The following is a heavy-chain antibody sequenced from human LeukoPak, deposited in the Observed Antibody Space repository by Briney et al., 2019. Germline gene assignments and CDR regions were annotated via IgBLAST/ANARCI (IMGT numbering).Heavy chain of an antibody. CDR3: ARVSSSDPGQGGYYYYGMDV. J-gene: IGHJ6*02. CDR1: GGSISSYY. D-gene: IGHD2-15*01. CDR2: IYYSGST. Sequence: SETLSLTCTVSGGSISSYYWSWIRQPPGKGLEWIGYIYYSGSTNYNPSLKSRVTISVDTSKNQFSLKLSSVTAADTAVYYCARVSSSDPGQGGYYYYGMDVWGQGTTVTVSS. V-gene: IGHV4-59*12.